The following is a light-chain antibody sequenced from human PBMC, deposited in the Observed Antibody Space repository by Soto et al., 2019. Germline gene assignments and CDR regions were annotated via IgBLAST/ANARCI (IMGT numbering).Light chain of an antibody. V-gene: IGKV1-39*01. CDR1: QSISSY. J-gene: IGKJ2*01. CDR3: QQSYSTPYT. CDR2: AAS. Sequence: DIQMTQSPSSLSASVGDRVTITCRASQSISSYLNWYQQKPGKAPKLLIYAASSLQSGVPSRFSGSGSGTDFTLTISSLQPEDCATYYCQQSYSTPYTFGQGTNVDIK.